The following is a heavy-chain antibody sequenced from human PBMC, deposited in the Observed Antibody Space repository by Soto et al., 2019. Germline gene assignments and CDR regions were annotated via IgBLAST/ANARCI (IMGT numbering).Heavy chain of an antibody. D-gene: IGHD2-2*01. CDR3: AKRAEVPAANDYYYYYYMDV. V-gene: IGHV3-23*01. Sequence: GGSLRLSCAASGFTFSSYAMSWVRQAPGKGLEWVSAISGSGGSTYYADSVKGRFTISRDKSKNTLYLQMKSLRAEDTAVYYCAKRAEVPAANDYYYYYYMDVWGKGTTVTVSS. J-gene: IGHJ6*03. CDR1: GFTFSSYA. CDR2: ISGSGGST.